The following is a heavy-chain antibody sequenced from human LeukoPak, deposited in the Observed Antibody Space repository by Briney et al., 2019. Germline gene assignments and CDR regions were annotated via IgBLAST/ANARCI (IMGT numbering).Heavy chain of an antibody. J-gene: IGHJ4*02. Sequence: GGSLRLACAASGFTFRNHWTTWVRQAPGKGLEWVANIKKDGSDKYYVDSVKGRFTISRDNAKSSLYLQMNSLRVEDTAVYYCARDPGTGFDYWGQGTLVTVSS. CDR3: ARDPGTGFDY. D-gene: IGHD1/OR15-1a*01. V-gene: IGHV3-7*03. CDR2: IKKDGSDK. CDR1: GFTFRNHW.